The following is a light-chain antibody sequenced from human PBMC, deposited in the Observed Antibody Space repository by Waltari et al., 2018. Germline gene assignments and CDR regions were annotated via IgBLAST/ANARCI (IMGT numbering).Light chain of an antibody. CDR3: QQYGSSYT. V-gene: IGKV3-20*01. Sequence: EIVLTQSPGTLSLSPGDRATPPCRASQSVSSSYLAWYQQKPGQAPRLLIYGASSRATGIPDRFSGSGSGTDFTLTISRLEPEDFAVYYCQQYGSSYTFGQGTKLEIK. CDR1: QSVSSSY. CDR2: GAS. J-gene: IGKJ2*01.